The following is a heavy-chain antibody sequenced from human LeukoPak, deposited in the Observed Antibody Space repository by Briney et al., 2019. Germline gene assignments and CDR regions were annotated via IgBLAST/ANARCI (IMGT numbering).Heavy chain of an antibody. CDR3: ARDFSGSYYGGDY. CDR1: GGSISSSSYY. Sequence: PSETLSLTCTVSGGSISSSSYYWGWIRQPPGKGLEWIGSIYYSGSTYYNPSLKSRVTISVDTSKNQFSLKLSSVTAADTAVYYCARDFSGSYYGGDYWGQGTLVTVSS. CDR2: IYYSGST. J-gene: IGHJ4*02. D-gene: IGHD1-26*01. V-gene: IGHV4-39*07.